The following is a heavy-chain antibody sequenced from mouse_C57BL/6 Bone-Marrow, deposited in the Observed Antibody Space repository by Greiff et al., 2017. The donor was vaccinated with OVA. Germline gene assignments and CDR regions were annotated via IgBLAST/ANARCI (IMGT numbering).Heavy chain of an antibody. CDR2: INPNNGGT. CDR3: ARAFYYGNYDWYFDV. Sequence: EVQLQQSGPELVKPGASVKIPCKASGYTFTDYNMDWVKQSHGKSLEWIGDINPNNGGTIYNQKFKGKATLTVDKSSSTAYMELRSLTSEDTAVYYCARAFYYGNYDWYFDVWGTGTTVTVSS. J-gene: IGHJ1*03. V-gene: IGHV1-18*01. CDR1: GYTFTDYN. D-gene: IGHD2-1*01.